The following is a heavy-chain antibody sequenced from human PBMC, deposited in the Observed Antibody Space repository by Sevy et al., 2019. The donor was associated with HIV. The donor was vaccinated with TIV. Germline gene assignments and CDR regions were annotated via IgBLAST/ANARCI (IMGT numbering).Heavy chain of an antibody. D-gene: IGHD1-20*01. V-gene: IGHV4-30-4*01. CDR1: GGSISSGDYY. CDR3: AREPVYTHYFDY. Sequence: SETLSLTCTVSGGSISSGDYYWSWIRQPPGKGLEGIGYIYYSGSTYYNPSLKSRVTISVDTSKNKFSLKLSSVTAADTAVYYCAREPVYTHYFDYWGQGTMVTVSS. CDR2: IYYSGST. J-gene: IGHJ4*02.